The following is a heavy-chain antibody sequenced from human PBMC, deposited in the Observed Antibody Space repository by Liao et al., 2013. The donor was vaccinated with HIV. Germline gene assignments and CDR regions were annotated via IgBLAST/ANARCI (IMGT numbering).Heavy chain of an antibody. D-gene: IGHD3-10*01. CDR3: ARAPATYYNDNGAYSAPHWFFDV. CDR1: DDSISSGRYL. Sequence: QVQLQESGPGLVKPSQTLSLTCSVSDDSISSGRYLWSWIRQAAGKGLEWIGRISTSGSSDYNTSLKSRVTISVDMSKKQFSLELSSVTAADTAVYYCARAPATYYNDNGAYSAPHWFFDVWGRGSQVTVSS. V-gene: IGHV4-61*02. J-gene: IGHJ2*01. CDR2: ISTSGSS.